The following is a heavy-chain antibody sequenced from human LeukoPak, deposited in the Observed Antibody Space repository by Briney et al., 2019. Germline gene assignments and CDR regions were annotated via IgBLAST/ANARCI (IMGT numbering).Heavy chain of an antibody. CDR1: GYTFTGYY. CDR3: ARGAQLSDAFDI. D-gene: IGHD2-2*01. V-gene: IGHV1-2*02. Sequence: ASVKVSCKASGYTFTGYYMHWVPQAPGQGLEWMGWINPNSGGTNYAQKFQGRVTMTRDTPISTAYMELSRLRSDDTAVYYCARGAQLSDAFDIWGQGTMVTVSS. J-gene: IGHJ3*02. CDR2: INPNSGGT.